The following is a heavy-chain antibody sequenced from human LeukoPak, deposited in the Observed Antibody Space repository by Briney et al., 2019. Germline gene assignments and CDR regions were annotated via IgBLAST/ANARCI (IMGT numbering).Heavy chain of an antibody. CDR1: GYRFSAYW. V-gene: IGHV5-51*01. J-gene: IGHJ6*02. Sequence: GESLKISCKGSGYRFSAYWIGWVRQMPGKGLEWMGIIYPGDSNTRYSPSFQGQVTISADKSTSTAYLQWSSLKASDTAVYYCASSLNLPAMDVWGQGTTVTVSS. CDR3: ASSLNLPAMDV. CDR2: IYPGDSNT. D-gene: IGHD2-8*01.